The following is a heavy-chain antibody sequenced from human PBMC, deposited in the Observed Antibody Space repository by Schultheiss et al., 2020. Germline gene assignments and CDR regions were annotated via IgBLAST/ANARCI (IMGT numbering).Heavy chain of an antibody. D-gene: IGHD2-2*01. V-gene: IGHV3-11*01. CDR2: ISKSGSTT. CDR1: GLTFSDYY. CDR3: AGEGTTSYGMDV. J-gene: IGHJ6*02. Sequence: GGSLRLSCAASGLTFSDYYMNWIRQAPGKGLEWVSYISKSGSTTYYADSVKGRFTISRDNAENSLYLQMNSLSAEDTAVYYCAGEGTTSYGMDVWGQGTTVTVSS.